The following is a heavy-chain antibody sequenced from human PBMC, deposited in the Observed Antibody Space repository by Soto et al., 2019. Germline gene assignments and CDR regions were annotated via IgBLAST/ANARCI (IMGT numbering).Heavy chain of an antibody. Sequence: GGSLRLSCAASGFTFSNAWMNWVRQAPGKGLEWVGRIKSKTDGGTTDYAAPVKGRFTISRDDSKNTLYLQMNSLKTEDTAVYYCTTSHYDFWSGSQNWFDPWGQGTLVTVSS. V-gene: IGHV3-15*07. CDR2: IKSKTDGGTT. J-gene: IGHJ5*02. CDR3: TTSHYDFWSGSQNWFDP. CDR1: GFTFSNAW. D-gene: IGHD3-3*01.